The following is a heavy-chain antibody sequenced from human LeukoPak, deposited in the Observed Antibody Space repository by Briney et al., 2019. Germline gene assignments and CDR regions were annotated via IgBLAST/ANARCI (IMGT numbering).Heavy chain of an antibody. D-gene: IGHD3-10*01. CDR1: GFTFNSYG. V-gene: IGHV3-33*06. CDR2: IWYDGSNK. CDR3: AKKVMVRGVSDYFDY. Sequence: PGGSLRLSCAASGFTFNSYGMHWVRQAPGKGLEWMTVIWYDGSNKYYADSVKGRFTISRDNSKNTLYLQMNSLRAEDTAVYYCAKKVMVRGVSDYFDYWGQGTLVTVSS. J-gene: IGHJ4*02.